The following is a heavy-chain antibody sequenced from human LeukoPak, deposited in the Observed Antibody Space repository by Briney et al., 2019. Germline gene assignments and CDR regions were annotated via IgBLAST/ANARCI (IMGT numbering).Heavy chain of an antibody. CDR2: IYYSGST. V-gene: IGHV4-59*01. CDR3: ARVVWGSYRYAN. CDR1: GGSISSYY. J-gene: IGHJ4*02. D-gene: IGHD3-16*02. Sequence: SETLSLTCTVSGGSISSYYWSWIRQPPGKGLEWIGYIYYSGSTNYNPSLKSRVTISVDTSKNHFSLKLSSVTAADTAVYYCARVVWGSYRYANWGQGTLVTVSS.